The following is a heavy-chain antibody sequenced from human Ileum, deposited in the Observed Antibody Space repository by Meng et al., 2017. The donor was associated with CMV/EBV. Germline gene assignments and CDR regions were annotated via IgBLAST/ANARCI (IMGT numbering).Heavy chain of an antibody. Sequence: ITLKESGPALVKPTQTLTMTCTFSGFSLTTDGMAVAWIRQPPGKALELLAVIYWDGDKRYRSSLKTRLTITKDTSKDQVLLTMTNMDPLDTATYYCAHLSARRTEKFDYWGQGVLVTASS. CDR3: AHLSARRTEKFDY. CDR1: GFSLTTDGMA. V-gene: IGHV2-5*02. D-gene: IGHD2-8*02. J-gene: IGHJ4*02. CDR2: IYWDGDK.